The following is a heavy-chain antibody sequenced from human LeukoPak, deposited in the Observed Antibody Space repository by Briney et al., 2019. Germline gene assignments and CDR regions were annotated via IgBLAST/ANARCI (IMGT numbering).Heavy chain of an antibody. D-gene: IGHD3-10*01. Sequence: GGSLRLSCVASGFTFASHAVSWVRQAPGKGLEWVSSISESGDNTYYADSVKGRFTISRDTSKNTLYLQMNSLRAEDTAVYYCAKLLGEAGGPWGXGTXVTVSS. J-gene: IGHJ5*02. CDR1: GFTFASHA. CDR2: ISESGDNT. V-gene: IGHV3-23*01. CDR3: AKLLGEAGGP.